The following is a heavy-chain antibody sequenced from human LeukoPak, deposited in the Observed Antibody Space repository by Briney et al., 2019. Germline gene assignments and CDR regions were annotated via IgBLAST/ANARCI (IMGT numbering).Heavy chain of an antibody. CDR1: GRSVSSGSYY. J-gene: IGHJ5*02. V-gene: IGHV4-61*01. CDR2: IYYSGST. Sequence: SETLSLTCTLSGRSVSSGSYYWSWIRQPPGKGLEWIGYIYYSGSTNYHPSLKSRVTISVDTSKNQFSLKLSSVTAADTAVYYCARDQYARFDPWGQGTLVTVSS. CDR3: ARDQYARFDP.